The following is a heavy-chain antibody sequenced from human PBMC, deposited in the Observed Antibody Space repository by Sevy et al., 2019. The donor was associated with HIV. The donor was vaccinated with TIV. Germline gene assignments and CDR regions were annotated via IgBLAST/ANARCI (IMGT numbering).Heavy chain of an antibody. CDR2: INSDGSST. CDR3: ARGATYYYYYYMDV. CDR1: GFTFSSYW. J-gene: IGHJ6*03. Sequence: GGSLRLSCAASGFTFSSYWMHWVRQAPGKGLVWVSRINSDGSSTSYADSVKGRFTISRDNTKNTLYLQMNSLRAEDTAVYYCARGATYYYYYYMDVWGKGTTVTVSS. V-gene: IGHV3-74*01.